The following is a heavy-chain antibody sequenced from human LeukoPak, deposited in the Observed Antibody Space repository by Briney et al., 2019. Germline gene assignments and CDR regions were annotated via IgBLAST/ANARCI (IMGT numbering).Heavy chain of an antibody. J-gene: IGHJ6*02. D-gene: IGHD6-19*01. CDR2: ISYDGSNK. CDR3: ARDLYSSGWYKIGYYYYYGMDV. CDR1: GFTFSSYA. V-gene: IGHV3-30-3*01. Sequence: GRSLRLSCAASGFTFSSYAMHWVRQAPGKGLEWVAVISYDGSNKYYADSVKGRFTISRDNSKNTLYLQMNSLRAEDTAVYYCARDLYSSGWYKIGYYYYYGMDVWGQGTTVTVSS.